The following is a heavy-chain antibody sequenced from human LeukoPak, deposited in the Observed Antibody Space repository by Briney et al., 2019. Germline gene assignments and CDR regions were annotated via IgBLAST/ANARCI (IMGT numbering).Heavy chain of an antibody. J-gene: IGHJ4*02. D-gene: IGHD1-20*01. Sequence: SETLSLTCTVSGGSISSGGYYWSWIRQPPGKGLEWIGEINHSGSTNYNPSLKSRVTISVDTSKNQFSLKLSSVTAADTAVYYCARALTGEIDYWGQGTLVTVSS. CDR3: ARALTGEIDY. V-gene: IGHV4-39*07. CDR2: INHSGST. CDR1: GGSISSGGYY.